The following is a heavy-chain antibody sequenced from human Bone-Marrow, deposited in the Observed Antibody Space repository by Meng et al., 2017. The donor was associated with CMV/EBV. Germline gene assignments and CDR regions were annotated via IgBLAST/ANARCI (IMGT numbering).Heavy chain of an antibody. CDR3: TTDFWAEYGMDV. Sequence: GESLKISCAASGFTFSNAWMSWVRQAPGKGLEWVGRIKSKTDGGTTDYAAPVKGRFTISRDDSKNTLYLQMNSLKTEDTAVYYCTTDFWAEYGMDVWGQGTTVTVS. CDR1: GFTFSNAW. J-gene: IGHJ6*02. V-gene: IGHV3-15*01. CDR2: IKSKTDGGTT. D-gene: IGHD3-16*01.